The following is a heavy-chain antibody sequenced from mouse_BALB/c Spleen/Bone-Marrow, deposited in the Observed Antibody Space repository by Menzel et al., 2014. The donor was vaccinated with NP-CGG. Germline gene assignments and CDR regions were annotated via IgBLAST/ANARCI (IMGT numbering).Heavy chain of an antibody. CDR3: ARPLYDGYYVAY. CDR1: GFTFXDYY. D-gene: IGHD2-3*01. V-gene: IGHV5-12*02. Sequence: DVMLVESGGGLVQPGGSLKLSCATSGFTFXDYYMYWVRQTPEKRLEWVAYISNGGGSTYYPDTVKGRFTISRDNAKNTLYLQMSRLKSEDTAMYYCARPLYDGYYVAYWGQGTLVTVSA. J-gene: IGHJ3*01. CDR2: ISNGGGST.